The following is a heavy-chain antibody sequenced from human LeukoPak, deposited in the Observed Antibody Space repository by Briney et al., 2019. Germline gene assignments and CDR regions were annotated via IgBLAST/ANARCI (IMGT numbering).Heavy chain of an antibody. Sequence: PSETLSLTCTVSGVSISSSSYYWGWIRQPPGKGLEWIGSIYYSGSTYYNPSLKSRVTISVDTSKNQFSLKLSSVTAADTAVYYCARDRPPPYYYDSSGIFDYWGQGTLVTVSS. V-gene: IGHV4-39*02. D-gene: IGHD3-22*01. J-gene: IGHJ4*02. CDR1: GVSISSSSYY. CDR3: ARDRPPPYYYDSSGIFDY. CDR2: IYYSGST.